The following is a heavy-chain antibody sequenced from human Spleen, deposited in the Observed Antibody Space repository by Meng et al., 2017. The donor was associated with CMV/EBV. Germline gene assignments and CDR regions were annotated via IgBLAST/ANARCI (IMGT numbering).Heavy chain of an antibody. D-gene: IGHD6-13*01. CDR1: ISSSSYY. CDR2: IYYSGST. J-gene: IGHJ4*02. CDR3: ARDRDSSSWYDKTGYFDY. V-gene: IGHV4-39*07. Sequence: ISSSSYYWGWIRQPPGKGLEWIGSIYYSGSTYYNPSLKSRVTISVDTSKNQFSLKLSSVTAADTAVYYCARDRDSSSWYDKTGYFDYWGQGTLVTVSS.